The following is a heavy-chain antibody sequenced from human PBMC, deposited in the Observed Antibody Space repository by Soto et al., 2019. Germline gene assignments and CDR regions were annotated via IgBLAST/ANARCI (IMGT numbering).Heavy chain of an antibody. V-gene: IGHV2-26*01. CDR3: ARRHLAVAVSPWFDP. CDR1: GLSITDSEMG. Sequence: QDTLKESRPVLVKPTETLTLRCTVSGLSITDSEMGVSRIRQPPGQPLEWLAHIDSSGEKSYRTFPKSRLAISKDTSKSQIGLTMTNMDPADTATYYCARRHLAVAVSPWFDPWGQGIPVTVSS. J-gene: IGHJ5*02. D-gene: IGHD6-19*01. CDR2: IDSSGEK.